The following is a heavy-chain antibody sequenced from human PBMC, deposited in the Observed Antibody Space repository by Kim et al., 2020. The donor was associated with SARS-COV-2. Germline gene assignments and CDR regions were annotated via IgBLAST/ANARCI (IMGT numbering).Heavy chain of an antibody. CDR3: RIRSDD. V-gene: IGHV3-23*01. J-gene: IGHJ4*03. CDR2: ISCPGGST. CDR1: GFTFSNYD. Sequence: GGSLRLSCAASGFTFSNYDMNWVRQAPGKGLEWVSAISCPGGSTNYADSVKGRFTISRDNAKNTLYLQMNSLRAEDTAVYYCRIRSDDWGQGTLVTVSS. D-gene: IGHD3-3*02.